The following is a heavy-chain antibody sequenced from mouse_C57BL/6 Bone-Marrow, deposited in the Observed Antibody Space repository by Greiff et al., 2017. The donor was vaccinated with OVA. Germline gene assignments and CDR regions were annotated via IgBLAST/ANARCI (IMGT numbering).Heavy chain of an antibody. CDR3: AREAAQATDYAMDY. CDR1: GFTFSDYY. J-gene: IGHJ4*01. D-gene: IGHD3-2*02. CDR2: INYDDSST. Sequence: EVMLVESEGGLVQPGSSMKLSCTASGFTFSDYYMAWVRQVPEKGLEWVANINYDDSSTYYLDSLKSRFIISRDNAKNILYLQMSSLKSEDTATYYCAREAAQATDYAMDYWGQGTSVTVSS. V-gene: IGHV5-16*01.